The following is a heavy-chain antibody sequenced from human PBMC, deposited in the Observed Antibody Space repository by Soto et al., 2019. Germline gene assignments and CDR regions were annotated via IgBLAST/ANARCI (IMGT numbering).Heavy chain of an antibody. CDR1: GFTFSSYS. V-gene: IGHV3-21*01. D-gene: IGHD3-10*01. CDR2: ISSSSSYI. J-gene: IGHJ5*02. Sequence: ESGGGLVKPGGSLRLSCAASGFTFSSYSMNWVRQAPGKGLEWVSSISSSSSYIYYADSVKGRFTISRDNAKNSLYLQMNSLRAEDTAVYYCARAMERYGSGSYTFDPWGQGTLVTVSS. CDR3: ARAMERYGSGSYTFDP.